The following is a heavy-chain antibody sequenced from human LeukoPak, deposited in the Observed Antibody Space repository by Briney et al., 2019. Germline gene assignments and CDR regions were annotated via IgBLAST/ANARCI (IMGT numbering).Heavy chain of an antibody. V-gene: IGHV3-73*01. Sequence: GGSLSLSCAASGFTFSASSLNWVRQASGQGLEWVGRVGSKVDNYATAYPESVKATFIISREESKNTAYLQMNSLKTGDTAVYYCSNGHYGLDVLGQGTTVTVSS. CDR2: VGSKVDNYAT. J-gene: IGHJ6*02. CDR3: SNGHYGLDV. CDR1: GFTFSASS.